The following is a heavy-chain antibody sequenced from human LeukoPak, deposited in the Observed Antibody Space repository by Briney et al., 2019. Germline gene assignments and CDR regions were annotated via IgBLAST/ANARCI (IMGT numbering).Heavy chain of an antibody. CDR2: ISSDGSST. CDR1: GFTFSSYW. V-gene: IGHV3-74*01. Sequence: PGGSLRLSCAASGFTFSSYWMQWVRQAPGKGLVWVSRISSDGSSTYYADSVKGRFTISRDNAKNTLYLQMNSLRAEDTAVYYCARDLMTTDSDYWGQGTLVTVSS. D-gene: IGHD4-11*01. CDR3: ARDLMTTDSDY. J-gene: IGHJ4*02.